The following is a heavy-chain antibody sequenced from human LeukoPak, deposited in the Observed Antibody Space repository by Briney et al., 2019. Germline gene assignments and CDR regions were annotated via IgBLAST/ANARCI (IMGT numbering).Heavy chain of an antibody. CDR1: GGSISSSNW. CDR3: ARSEARAGTFSFDY. D-gene: IGHD6-13*01. J-gene: IGHJ4*02. Sequence: SETLSLTCAVSGGSISSSNWWSWVRQPPGKGLEWIGEIYHSGSTNYNPSLKSRVTISVDKSKNQFSLKLRSVTAADTAVYYCARSEARAGTFSFDYWGQGTLVTVSS. CDR2: IYHSGST. V-gene: IGHV4-4*02.